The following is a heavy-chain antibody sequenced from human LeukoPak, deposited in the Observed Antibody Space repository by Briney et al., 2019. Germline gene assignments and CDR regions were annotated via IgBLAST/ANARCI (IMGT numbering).Heavy chain of an antibody. V-gene: IGHV3-23*01. Sequence: GGSLRLSCAASGFTFSSYAMSWVRQAPGKGLAWVSAVSGSGGSTYYADSVKGRFTIFRDNSKNTLYLQMNSLRAEDTAVYYCAKGDTPMGYAFDIWGQGTMVTVSS. D-gene: IGHD5-18*01. CDR2: VSGSGGST. CDR1: GFTFSSYA. CDR3: AKGDTPMGYAFDI. J-gene: IGHJ3*02.